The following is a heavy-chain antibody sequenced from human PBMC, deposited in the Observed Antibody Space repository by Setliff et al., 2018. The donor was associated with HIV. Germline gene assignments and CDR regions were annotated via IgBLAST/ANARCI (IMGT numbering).Heavy chain of an antibody. Sequence: SETLSLTCTVSGGSISNSRYYWSWIRQPPGKGLEWIGSIFNDGRTYYNPSLKSRITIPMDTSTNQFSLKLSSVTAADTAVYFCARHFPSISLFFGDPGPFGRWGQGALVTVSS. D-gene: IGHD3-10*01. CDR1: GGSISNSRYY. CDR2: IFNDGRT. J-gene: IGHJ4*02. V-gene: IGHV4-39*01. CDR3: ARHFPSISLFFGDPGPFGR.